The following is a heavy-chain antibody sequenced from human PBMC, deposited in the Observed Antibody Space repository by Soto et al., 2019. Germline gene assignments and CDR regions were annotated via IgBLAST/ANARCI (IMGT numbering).Heavy chain of an antibody. CDR3: ARHCISTSCYVVHGDYYYYGMDV. J-gene: IGHJ6*02. CDR1: GYSFTSYW. Sequence: GESLKISCKGSGYSFTSYWIGWVRQMPGKCLEWMGIIYPGDSDTRYSPSFQGQVTISADKSISTAYLQWSSLKASDTAMYYCARHCISTSCYVVHGDYYYYGMDVWGQGTTVTVSS. V-gene: IGHV5-51*01. D-gene: IGHD2-2*01. CDR2: IYPGDSDT.